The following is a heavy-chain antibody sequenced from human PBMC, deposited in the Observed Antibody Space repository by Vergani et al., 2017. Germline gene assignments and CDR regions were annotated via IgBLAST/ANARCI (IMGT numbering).Heavy chain of an antibody. CDR2: IYYSGST. CDR1: GGSISSGGYY. CDR3: ARSPYRDGYYYYGMDV. D-gene: IGHD5-24*01. V-gene: IGHV4-31*03. J-gene: IGHJ6*02. Sequence: QVQLQESGPGLVKPSQTLSLTCTVSGGSISSGGYYWSWIRQHPGKGLEWIGYIYYSGSTYYNPSLKRRVTISVDTSKNQFSLKLSSVTAADTAVYYCARSPYRDGYYYYGMDVWGQGTTVTVSS.